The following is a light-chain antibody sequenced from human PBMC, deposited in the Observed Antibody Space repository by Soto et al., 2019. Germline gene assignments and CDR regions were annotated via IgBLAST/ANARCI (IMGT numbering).Light chain of an antibody. Sequence: QSVLTQPPSASGSPGQSVTISCTGTSSDVGAYNFVSWYQQHPGKAPKLMIYDVSQRPSWVPDRFSASKSGNTASLTVSGLQAPDAADYYFSSHAGTNNPFVFGTGTKVTVL. CDR2: DVS. V-gene: IGLV2-8*01. CDR1: SSDVGAYNF. J-gene: IGLJ1*01. CDR3: SSHAGTNNPFV.